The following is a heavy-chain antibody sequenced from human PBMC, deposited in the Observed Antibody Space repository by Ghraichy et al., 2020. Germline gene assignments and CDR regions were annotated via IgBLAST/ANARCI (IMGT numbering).Heavy chain of an antibody. CDR1: GFTFSSFA. V-gene: IGHV3-23*01. J-gene: IGHJ6*03. CDR3: AKMAGHPHYDYYMDV. CDR2: TIDTGANT. Sequence: GGSLNISCAASGFTFSSFAMSWVRQAPGKGLEWVSATIDTGANTFYADSVKGRFTISRDNSKNTLYLQMNSLRGEDTAVYYCAKMAGHPHYDYYMDVWGKGTAVTVSS. D-gene: IGHD6-19*01.